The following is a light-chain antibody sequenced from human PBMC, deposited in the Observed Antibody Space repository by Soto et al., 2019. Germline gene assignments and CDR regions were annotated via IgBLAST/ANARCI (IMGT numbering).Light chain of an antibody. CDR3: QTWGTGIQAV. CDR2: LNSDDSH. Sequence: QPVLTQSPSASASLGASVKLTCTLSSGHSSYAIAWHQQQPEKGPRYLMKLNSDDSHSKGDGIPDRFSGSSSGAERYLTISSLQSEDEADYYCQTWGTGIQAVFGGGTQLTVL. CDR1: SGHSSYA. V-gene: IGLV4-69*01. J-gene: IGLJ7*01.